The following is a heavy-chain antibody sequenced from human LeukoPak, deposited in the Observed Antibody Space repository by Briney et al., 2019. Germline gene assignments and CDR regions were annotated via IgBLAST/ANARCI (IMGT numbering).Heavy chain of an antibody. Sequence: GGSLRLSCAASGFTSSSYGMHWVRQAPGKGLEWVAFIRYDGSNKYYADSVKGRFTISRDNSKNTLYLQMNSLRAEDTAVYYCAKDQTVTGGYYYYMDVWGKGTTVTVSS. CDR2: IRYDGSNK. J-gene: IGHJ6*03. V-gene: IGHV3-30*02. CDR3: AKDQTVTGGYYYYMDV. D-gene: IGHD1-14*01. CDR1: GFTSSSYG.